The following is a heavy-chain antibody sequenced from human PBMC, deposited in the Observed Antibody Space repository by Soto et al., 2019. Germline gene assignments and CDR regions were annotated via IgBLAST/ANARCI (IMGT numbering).Heavy chain of an antibody. D-gene: IGHD2-2*02. CDR3: AKVPAAGYCSSTSCYNFDY. V-gene: IGHV3-23*01. CDR1: GFTFSSYA. CDR2: ISGSGGST. Sequence: GGSLRLCCAASGFTFSSYAMSWVRQAPGKGLEWVSAISGSGGSTYYADSVKGRFTISRDNSKNTLYLQMNSLRAEDTAVYYCAKVPAAGYCSSTSCYNFDYWGQGTLVTVSS. J-gene: IGHJ4*02.